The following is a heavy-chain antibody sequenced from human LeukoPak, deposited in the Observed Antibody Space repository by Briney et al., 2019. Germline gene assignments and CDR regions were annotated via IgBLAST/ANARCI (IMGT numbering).Heavy chain of an antibody. D-gene: IGHD3-10*01. CDR2: IYSGGST. J-gene: IGHJ4*02. V-gene: IGHV3-66*01. Sequence: GGSLRLSCAASGFTVSSNYMSWVRQAPGKGLEWVSVIYSGGSTYYADSVKGRFTISRDNSKNTLYLQMNSLRAEDTAVYYCARDRPITMVRGVIDYWGQGTLVTVSS. CDR1: GFTVSSNY. CDR3: ARDRPITMVRGVIDY.